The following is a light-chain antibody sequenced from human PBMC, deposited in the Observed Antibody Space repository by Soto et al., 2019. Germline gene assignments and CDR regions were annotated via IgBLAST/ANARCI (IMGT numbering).Light chain of an antibody. CDR1: SNDVGGYNY. J-gene: IGLJ2*01. Sequence: HSALTQPASVSGSPGQSIAISCTGTSNDVGGYNYVSWYQQHPGKAPKLMIYDVGARPSGVSNRFSGSKSDNTASLTISGLQAEDEADYYCSSYTSSNTVVFGGGTKLTVL. CDR3: SSYTSSNTVV. V-gene: IGLV2-14*01. CDR2: DVG.